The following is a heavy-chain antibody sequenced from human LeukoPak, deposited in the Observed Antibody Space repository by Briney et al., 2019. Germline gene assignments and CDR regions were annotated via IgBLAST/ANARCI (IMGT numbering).Heavy chain of an antibody. CDR2: IIPIFGTA. CDR1: GGTFSSYT. Sequence: SVKVSCKASGGTFSSYTISWVRQAPGQGLEWMGRIIPIFGTANYAQKFQGRVTITTDESTSTAYMELSSLRSEDTAVYYCARSVVVAATPTNWFDPWGQGTLVTVSS. D-gene: IGHD2-15*01. CDR3: ARSVVVAATPTNWFDP. J-gene: IGHJ5*02. V-gene: IGHV1-69*05.